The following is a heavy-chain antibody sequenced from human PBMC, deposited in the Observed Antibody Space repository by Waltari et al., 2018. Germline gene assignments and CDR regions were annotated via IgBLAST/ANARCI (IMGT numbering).Heavy chain of an antibody. D-gene: IGHD6-19*01. CDR2: IYHSGST. CDR1: GYSISSGYY. V-gene: IGHV4-38-2*01. CDR3: ARIGGQWLGSTYNWFDP. Sequence: QVQLQESGPGLVKPSETLSLTCAVSGYSISSGYYWGWIRQPPGKGLEWIGSIYHSGSTYYNPSLKSRVTISVDTSKNQFSLKLSSVTAADTAVYYCARIGGQWLGSTYNWFDPWGQGTLVTVSS. J-gene: IGHJ5*02.